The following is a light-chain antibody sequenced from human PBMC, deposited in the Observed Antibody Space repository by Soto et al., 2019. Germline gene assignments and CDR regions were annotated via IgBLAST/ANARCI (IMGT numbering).Light chain of an antibody. Sequence: AIRMTQSPSSLSASTGDRVTITCRASQGISSYLAWYQQKPGKAPKLLIYAASTLQSGVPSRFSGSGSGTDFTLTISSLQPDDFATYYCQHYSGYPWTFGQGTMVDIK. CDR3: QHYSGYPWT. CDR2: AAS. J-gene: IGKJ1*01. V-gene: IGKV1-8*01. CDR1: QGISSY.